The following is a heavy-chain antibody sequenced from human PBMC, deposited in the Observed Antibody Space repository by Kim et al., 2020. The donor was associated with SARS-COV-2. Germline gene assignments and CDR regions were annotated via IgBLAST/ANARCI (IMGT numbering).Heavy chain of an antibody. D-gene: IGHD3-16*01. V-gene: IGHV3-48*02. CDR2: I. J-gene: IGHJ4*02. Sequence: ISYAASVKARFTISRDNARNSLYLQMNSLRDEDTAVYYCTTNGPGGDYDNWGQGTLVTVSS. CDR3: TTNGPGGDYDN.